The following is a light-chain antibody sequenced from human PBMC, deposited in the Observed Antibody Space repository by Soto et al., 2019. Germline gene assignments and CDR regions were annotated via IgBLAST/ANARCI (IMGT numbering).Light chain of an antibody. CDR3: CSDAGSSTYV. Sequence: QSVLTQPASVSGSPGQSITISCTRTNSDVGSYNFVSWYQQHPGKAPKVMIFEVSKRPSGVSDRFSGSKSGKTASLTISGLQAEDEADYYCCSDAGSSTYVFGTGTKVTVL. CDR2: EVS. V-gene: IGLV2-23*02. J-gene: IGLJ1*01. CDR1: NSDVGSYNF.